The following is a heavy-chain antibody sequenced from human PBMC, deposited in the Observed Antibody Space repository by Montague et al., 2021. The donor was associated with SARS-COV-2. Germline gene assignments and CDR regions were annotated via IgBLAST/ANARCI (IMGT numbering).Heavy chain of an antibody. J-gene: IGHJ4*02. CDR2: IDWDDDK. D-gene: IGHD3-9*01. CDR3: ARSYYDILTAYYTPFDS. Sequence: PELVKPTQTLTLTCTFSGFSISTSGMRASWIRQPPGKALEWLARIDWDDDKFYSTSLKTRLTISKDTSKNQVVLTMTNMDPVDTATYYCARSYYDILTAYYTPFDSWGQGTLVTVSS. CDR1: GFSISTSGMR. V-gene: IGHV2-70*04.